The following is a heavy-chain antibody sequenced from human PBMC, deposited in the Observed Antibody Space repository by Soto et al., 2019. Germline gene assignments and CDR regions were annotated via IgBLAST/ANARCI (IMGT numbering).Heavy chain of an antibody. V-gene: IGHV1-18*01. D-gene: IGHD3-22*01. CDR3: ARTRPVTYYYDSSGYPLGY. J-gene: IGHJ4*02. CDR2: ISAYNGNT. CDR1: GYTFTSYG. Sequence: ASVQVSCKASGYTFTSYGFSRVRQAAGHGVEWMGWISAYNGNTNYAQKLQGRVTMTTDTSTSTAYMELRSLRSDDTAVYYCARTRPVTYYYDSSGYPLGYWGQGTLVTVSS.